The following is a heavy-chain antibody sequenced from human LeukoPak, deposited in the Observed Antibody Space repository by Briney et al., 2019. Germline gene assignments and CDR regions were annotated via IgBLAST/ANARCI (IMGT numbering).Heavy chain of an antibody. CDR2: INHSGGT. D-gene: IGHD2-2*01. J-gene: IGHJ6*02. Sequence: PETLSLTCAVYGGSFSGYYWSWIRQPPGKGLEWIGEINHSGGTNYNPSLKSRVTISVDTSKNQFSLKLSSVTAADTAVYYCARGESVVPAANYYYGMDVWGQGTTVTVSS. CDR1: GGSFSGYY. CDR3: ARGESVVPAANYYYGMDV. V-gene: IGHV4-34*01.